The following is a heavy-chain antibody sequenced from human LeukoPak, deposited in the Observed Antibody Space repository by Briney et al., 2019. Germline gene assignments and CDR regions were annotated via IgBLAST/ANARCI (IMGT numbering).Heavy chain of an antibody. D-gene: IGHD6-19*01. CDR3: ARVLVAGTEFDY. Sequence: PSETLSLTCTVSGGSISSGGYYWSWIRQPPGKGLEWIGYIYHSGSTYYNPSLKSRVTISVDRSKNQFSLKLSSVTAADTAVYYCARVLVAGTEFDYWGQGTLVTVSS. V-gene: IGHV4-30-2*01. CDR1: GGSISSGGYY. CDR2: IYHSGST. J-gene: IGHJ4*02.